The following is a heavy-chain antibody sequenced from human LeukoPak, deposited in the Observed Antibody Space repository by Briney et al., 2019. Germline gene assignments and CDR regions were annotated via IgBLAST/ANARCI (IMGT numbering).Heavy chain of an antibody. J-gene: IGHJ3*02. V-gene: IGHV3-23*01. Sequence: GSLRLSCAASGFTFSSYAMSWVRQAPGKGLEWVSAISGSGGSTYYADSVKGRFTISRDNSKNTLYLQMNSLRAEDTAVYYCVRGGTMIVVVMDHAFDIWGQGTMVTVSS. D-gene: IGHD3-22*01. CDR1: GFTFSSYA. CDR2: ISGSGGST. CDR3: VRGGTMIVVVMDHAFDI.